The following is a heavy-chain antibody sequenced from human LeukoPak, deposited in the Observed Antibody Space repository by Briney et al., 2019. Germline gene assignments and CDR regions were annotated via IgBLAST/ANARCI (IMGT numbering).Heavy chain of an antibody. Sequence: GGSLRLSCAASGFTFSSYAMHWVRQAPGKGLEWVAVISYDGSNKYYADSVKGRFTISRDNSKNTLYLQMNSLRAEDTAVYYCARDHGYDSDYWGREPWSPSPQ. CDR3: ARDHGYDSDY. V-gene: IGHV3-30-3*01. D-gene: IGHD5-12*01. J-gene: IGHJ4*02. CDR2: ISYDGSNK. CDR1: GFTFSSYA.